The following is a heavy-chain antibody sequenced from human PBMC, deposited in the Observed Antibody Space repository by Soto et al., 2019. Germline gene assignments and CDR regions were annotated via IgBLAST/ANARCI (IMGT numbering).Heavy chain of an antibody. Sequence: ASVKVCCKARGYTFTSYAMHLLRQAPGQRLEWMGWINAGNGNTKYSQKFQGRVTITRDTSASTAYMELSSLRSEDTAVYYCARDPSIMITFGGVIGPFDYWGQGTLVTVSS. CDR3: ARDPSIMITFGGVIGPFDY. D-gene: IGHD3-16*02. CDR1: GYTFTSYA. V-gene: IGHV1-3*01. CDR2: INAGNGNT. J-gene: IGHJ4*02.